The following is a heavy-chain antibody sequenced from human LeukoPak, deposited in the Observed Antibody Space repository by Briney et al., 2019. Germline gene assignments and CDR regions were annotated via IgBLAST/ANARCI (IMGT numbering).Heavy chain of an antibody. Sequence: GGSLRLSCAASGFTFSDYYMSWIRQAPGKGLEWVSYISSSSSYTNYADSVKGRFTISGDNAKNSLYLQMNTLRAEDTAVYYCARRLTNYYGMDVWGQGTTVTVSS. V-gene: IGHV3-11*06. CDR3: ARRLTNYYGMDV. J-gene: IGHJ6*02. D-gene: IGHD4-11*01. CDR2: ISSSSSYT. CDR1: GFTFSDYY.